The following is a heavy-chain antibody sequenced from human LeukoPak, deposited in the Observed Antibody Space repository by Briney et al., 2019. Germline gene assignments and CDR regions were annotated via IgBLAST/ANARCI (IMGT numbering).Heavy chain of an antibody. CDR1: GFTFSSYS. CDR2: ISSSSSTI. CDR3: ARDDPPGGSCLGY. Sequence: GGSLRLSCAASGFTFSSYSMNWARRAPGKGLEWVSYISSSSSTIYYADSVKGRFTISRDNAKNSLYLQMNSLRDEDTAVYYCARDDPPGGSCLGYWGQGTLVTVSS. D-gene: IGHD2-15*01. J-gene: IGHJ4*02. V-gene: IGHV3-48*02.